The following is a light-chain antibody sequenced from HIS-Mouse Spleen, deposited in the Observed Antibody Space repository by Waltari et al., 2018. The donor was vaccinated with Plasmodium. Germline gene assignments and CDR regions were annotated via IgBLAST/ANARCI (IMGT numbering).Light chain of an antibody. J-gene: IGKJ4*01. CDR1: QSISSY. CDR2: DAS. Sequence: DIVLTQSPATLSSSPGDRATLTCRASQSISSYLAWYQQKPGQAPRLLIYDASNRATGIPARFSGSGSGTDFTLTISSLEPEDFAVYYCQQRSNWPRVLTFGGGTKVEIK. V-gene: IGKV3-11*01. CDR3: QQRSNWPRVLT.